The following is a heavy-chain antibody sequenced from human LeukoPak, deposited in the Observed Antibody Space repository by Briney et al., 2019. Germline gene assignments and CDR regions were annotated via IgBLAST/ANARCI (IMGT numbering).Heavy chain of an antibody. CDR3: ARDGSGVWFDP. CDR2: INAYNGDT. V-gene: IGHV1-18*01. CDR1: GYTFTSYG. J-gene: IGHJ5*02. Sequence: SXXVSCKASGYTFTSYGISWVRQAPGQGREWMGWINAYNGDTDYAQNLQGRLTMTTETSTSTAYIELRSLRSDDTAVYYCARDGSGVWFDPWGQGTLLTVSS. D-gene: IGHD3-10*01.